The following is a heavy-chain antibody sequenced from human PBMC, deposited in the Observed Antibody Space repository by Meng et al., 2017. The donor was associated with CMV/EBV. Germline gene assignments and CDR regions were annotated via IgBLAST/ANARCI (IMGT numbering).Heavy chain of an antibody. D-gene: IGHD3-3*01. CDR2: ISYDGSNK. CDR3: AREALLELVDGDYYYGMDV. CDR1: GFTFSSYA. J-gene: IGHJ6*02. Sequence: GGSLRLSCAASGFTFSSYAMHWVRQAPGKGLEWVAVISYDGSNKYYADSVKGRFTISRDNSKNTLYLQMNSLRAEDTAVYYCAREALLELVDGDYYYGMDVWGQGTTVTVSS. V-gene: IGHV3-30-3*01.